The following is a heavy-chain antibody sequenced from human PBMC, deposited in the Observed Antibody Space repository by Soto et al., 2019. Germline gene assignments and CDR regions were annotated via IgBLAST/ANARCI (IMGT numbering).Heavy chain of an antibody. CDR1: GYSFTSYW. CDR3: ASFLFSGSYYPTSIDT. D-gene: IGHD1-26*01. V-gene: IGHV5-51*01. CDR2: IYPGDSDT. Sequence: GESLKISCKGSGYSFTSYWIGWVRQMPWKGLEWMGIIYPGDSDTRCSPSFQGQVTISADKSISTAYLQWSSLKASDTAMYYCASFLFSGSYYPTSIDTWGKRTLVTVSS. J-gene: IGHJ4*02.